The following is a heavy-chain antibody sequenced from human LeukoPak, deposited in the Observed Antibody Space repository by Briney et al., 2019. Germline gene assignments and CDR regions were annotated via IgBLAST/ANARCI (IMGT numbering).Heavy chain of an antibody. CDR3: AKDQKNGRYSTLDS. D-gene: IGHD6-19*01. CDR1: GFTFSSYE. V-gene: IGHV3-48*03. CDR2: ISSGGSTI. J-gene: IGHJ5*01. Sequence: GGSLRLSCAAPGFTFSSYEMNWVRQAPGKGLEWVSYISSGGSTIYYADSVEGRVTISRDNSKNTLYLQMNSLRAEDTAVYYCAKDQKNGRYSTLDSWGQGTLVTVSS.